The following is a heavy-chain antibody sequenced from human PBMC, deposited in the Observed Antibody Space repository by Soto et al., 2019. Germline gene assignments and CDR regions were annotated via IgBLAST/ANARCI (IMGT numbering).Heavy chain of an antibody. V-gene: IGHV1-69*01. CDR3: AGGDYDSSGYYRGDHDAFDI. Sequence: QVQLVQSGAEVKKPGSSVKVSCKASGGTFSSYAISWVRQAPGQGLEWMGGIIPIFGTANYAQKFQGRVRITADESNSRDCMELSSLRSEETAVYYGAGGDYDSSGYYRGDHDAFDIWGQGTMVTVSS. CDR2: IIPIFGTA. J-gene: IGHJ3*02. CDR1: GGTFSSYA. D-gene: IGHD3-22*01.